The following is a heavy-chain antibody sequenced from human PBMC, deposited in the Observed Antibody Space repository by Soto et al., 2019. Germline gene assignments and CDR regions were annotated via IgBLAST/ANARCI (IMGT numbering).Heavy chain of an antibody. CDR1: GFTFSNYG. J-gene: IGHJ4*02. CDR2: ISGNGADT. V-gene: IGHV3-23*01. CDR3: AKDSATFGRFDF. Sequence: EVQLLESGGDLAQPGGSLRLSCAASGFTFSNYGMSWVRQPPGKGLEWVATISGNGADTYYPDSVKGRFTISRDNSKNMVYLQMISLRVDDMATYYCAKDSATFGRFDFWGQGTLVTVSS. D-gene: IGHD2-15*01.